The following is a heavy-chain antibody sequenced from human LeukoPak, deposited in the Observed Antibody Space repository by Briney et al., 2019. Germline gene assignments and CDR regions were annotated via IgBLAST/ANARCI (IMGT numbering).Heavy chain of an antibody. J-gene: IGHJ4*02. CDR2: ITGSGDTA. V-gene: IGHV3-23*01. D-gene: IGHD6-25*01. Sequence: GGSPRLSCAASGFTFSSYAVTWVRQAPGKGLEWVSSITGSGDTAFYADSVKGRFTISRDNSKNILYLQMHSLRVEDTAVYYCVKDYSTIAAAANPLFDYWGQGALVTVSS. CDR1: GFTFSSYA. CDR3: VKDYSTIAAAANPLFDY.